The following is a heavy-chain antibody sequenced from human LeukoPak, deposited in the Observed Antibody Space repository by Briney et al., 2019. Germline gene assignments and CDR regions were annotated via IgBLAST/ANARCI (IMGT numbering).Heavy chain of an antibody. Sequence: SETLSLTCTVSGRSINYYYWNWLRQSPGKGLEWIAYISYTGSTNYNPSLRSRVTISIDTSKNQFFLKLSSVTAADTAIYYCARIDHRYFDLWGRGTLVTVSS. CDR1: GRSINYYY. V-gene: IGHV4-59*01. CDR2: ISYTGST. J-gene: IGHJ2*01. CDR3: ARIDHRYFDL.